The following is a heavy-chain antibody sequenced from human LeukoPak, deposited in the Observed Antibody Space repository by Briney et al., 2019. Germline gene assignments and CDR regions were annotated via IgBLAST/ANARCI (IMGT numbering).Heavy chain of an antibody. CDR1: GFSFTNAW. CDR3: ARTAMGDFVRFPNDY. D-gene: IGHD2-21*02. J-gene: IGHJ4*02. Sequence: GGSLRLSCEASGFSFTNAWMNWVRQAPGKGLEWVSAISGSGSNTYYADSVKGRFTISRDNSKNTLSLQMDSLRAEDTAVYYCARTAMGDFVRFPNDYWGQGTLVTVSS. V-gene: IGHV3-23*01. CDR2: ISGSGSNT.